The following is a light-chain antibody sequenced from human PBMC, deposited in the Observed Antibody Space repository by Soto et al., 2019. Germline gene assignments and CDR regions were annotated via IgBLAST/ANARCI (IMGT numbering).Light chain of an antibody. J-gene: IGKJ3*01. CDR1: QSVSSN. Sequence: EIVMTQSPATLSVSPGERATLSCRASQSVSSNLAWYQQKPGQAPRLLIYGASTRATGIPARFSGSGSGKEFTLTISSLQSEYFAVYYCQQDNNWPPFTFGPGTKVDIK. CDR2: GAS. V-gene: IGKV3-15*01. CDR3: QQDNNWPPFT.